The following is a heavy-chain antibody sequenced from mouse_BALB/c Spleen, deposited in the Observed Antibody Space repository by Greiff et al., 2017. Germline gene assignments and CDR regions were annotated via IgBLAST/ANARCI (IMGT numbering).Heavy chain of an antibody. D-gene: IGHD2-3*01. CDR3: ARAIYDGYYWYFDV. J-gene: IGHJ1*01. CDR1: GFNIKDTY. Sequence: VQLQQSGAELVKPGASVKLSCTASGFNIKDTYMHWVKQRPEQGLEWIGRIDPANGNTKYDPKFQGKATITADTSSNTAYLQLSSLTSEDTAVYYCARAIYDGYYWYFDVWGAGTTVTVSS. V-gene: IGHV14-3*02. CDR2: IDPANGNT.